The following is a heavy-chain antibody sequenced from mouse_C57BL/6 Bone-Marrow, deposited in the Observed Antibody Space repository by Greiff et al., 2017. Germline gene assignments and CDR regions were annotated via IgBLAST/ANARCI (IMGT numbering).Heavy chain of an antibody. Sequence: VQLVESGAELARPGASVKMSCKASGYTFTSYGISWVKQRTGQGLEWIGELYPRSSNTYYNEKFKGKATLTAGKSSSTAYMALRSLTSEDSAVYFCASGLSYFDYWGQGTTLTVAS. CDR3: ASGLSYFDY. CDR2: LYPRSSNT. V-gene: IGHV1-81*01. CDR1: GYTFTSYG. J-gene: IGHJ2*01.